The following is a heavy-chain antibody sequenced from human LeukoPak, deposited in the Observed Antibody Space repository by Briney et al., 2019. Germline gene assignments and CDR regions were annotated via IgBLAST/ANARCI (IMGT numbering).Heavy chain of an antibody. V-gene: IGHV3-23*01. CDR2: IIDNGRAT. J-gene: IGHJ4*02. CDR1: GFFFRNCG. D-gene: IGHD3-22*01. Sequence: GGSLRLSCAASGFFFRNCGMAWARQAPGKGLEWVSSIIDNGRATYYADSVKGRFTISRDNSKNTLYLQMNSPQADDTAIYFCTKVVPYSSSAFYYHSWGQGTPVAVSS. CDR3: TKVVPYSSSAFYYHS.